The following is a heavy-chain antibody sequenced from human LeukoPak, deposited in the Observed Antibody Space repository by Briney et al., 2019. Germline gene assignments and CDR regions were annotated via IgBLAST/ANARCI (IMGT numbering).Heavy chain of an antibody. J-gene: IGHJ4*02. CDR1: GGSISDGGYY. V-gene: IGHV4-31*03. CDR3: ARGGDRRGFDY. CDR2: IYNSGTT. Sequence: PSETLSLTCTVSGGSISDGGYYWRWIRQHPGKGLERSGYIYNSGTTYYSPALHSRVTISVDTSDNMFSLKLKSLTAADTAVYYCARGGDRRGFDYWGQGTLVTVSS. D-gene: IGHD1-14*01.